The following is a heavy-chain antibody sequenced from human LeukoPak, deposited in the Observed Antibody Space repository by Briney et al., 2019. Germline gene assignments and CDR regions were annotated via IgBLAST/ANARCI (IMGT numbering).Heavy chain of an antibody. J-gene: IGHJ4*02. CDR2: IYPGDSDT. CDR1: GYSFTSYW. CDR3: AMTPNPYDSSGYFDY. Sequence: GESLKISCKGSGYSFTSYWIGWVRQMPGKGLEWMGIIYPGDSDTRYSPSFQGQVTISADKSISTAYLQWSSLKASDTAMYYRAMTPNPYDSSGYFDYWGQGTLVTVSS. D-gene: IGHD3-22*01. V-gene: IGHV5-51*01.